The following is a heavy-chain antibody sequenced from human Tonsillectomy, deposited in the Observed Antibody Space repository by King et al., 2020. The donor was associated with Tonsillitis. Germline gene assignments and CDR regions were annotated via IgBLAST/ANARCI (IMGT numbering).Heavy chain of an antibody. J-gene: IGHJ3*02. CDR1: GFTFSSYG. CDR2: ISYDGSNK. D-gene: IGHD3-9*01. CDR3: AKETPVYDILTGYYNGAFDI. Sequence: VQLVESGGGVVQPGRSLRLSCAASGFTFSSYGMHWVCQAPGKGLEWVALISYDGSNKYHADSVKGRFTISRDNSKNTLYLQMNSLRAEDTAVYYCAKETPVYDILTGYYNGAFDIWGQGTMVTVSS. V-gene: IGHV3-30*18.